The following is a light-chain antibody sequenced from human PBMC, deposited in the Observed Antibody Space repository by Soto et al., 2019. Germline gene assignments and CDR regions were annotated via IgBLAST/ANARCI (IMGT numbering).Light chain of an antibody. CDR3: QQYSSYWP. V-gene: IGKV1-5*01. Sequence: GAIVPITCRASQSISSWLAWYQQKPGKAPKFLIYDASNLESGVPSRFSGSGSGTEFTLTISSLQPDDFATYYCQQYSSYWPFGQGTKVDIK. CDR1: QSISSW. CDR2: DAS. J-gene: IGKJ1*01.